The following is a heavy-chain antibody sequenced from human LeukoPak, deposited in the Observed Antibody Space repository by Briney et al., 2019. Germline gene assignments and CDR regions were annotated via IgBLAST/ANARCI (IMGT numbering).Heavy chain of an antibody. V-gene: IGHV3-15*04. Sequence: PGGSLRLSCAASGFSLTNAAMSWVRQTPGKGLEWVGRIEGKTDGGTTDYAAPVRGRFSISRDDSKNTLYLQMNSLKSEDTAVYYCTTIPGITVFGVVSDYWGQGTLVTVSS. CDR1: GFSLTNAA. D-gene: IGHD3-3*01. CDR2: IEGKTDGGTT. J-gene: IGHJ4*02. CDR3: TTIPGITVFGVVSDY.